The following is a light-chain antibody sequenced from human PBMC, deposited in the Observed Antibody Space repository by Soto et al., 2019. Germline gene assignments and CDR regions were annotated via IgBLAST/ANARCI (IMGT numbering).Light chain of an antibody. CDR2: DTS. J-gene: IGKJ5*01. V-gene: IGKV3-11*01. CDR1: QTIRGL. Sequence: EIVLTQSPATLSLSPGERATLSCRTSQTIRGLLNWYQQRPGQAPRLLIYDTSNRATDIPARFSGSGSGTDFILTISSLDPEDFGVYSCQQRHNWPITFGQGTRLDIK. CDR3: QQRHNWPIT.